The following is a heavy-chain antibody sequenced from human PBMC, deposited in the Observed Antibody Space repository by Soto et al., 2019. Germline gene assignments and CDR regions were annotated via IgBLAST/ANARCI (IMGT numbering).Heavy chain of an antibody. CDR1: GYSFTSYW. D-gene: IGHD3-3*01. Sequence: GESLKISCKGSGYSFTSYWIGWVRQMPGKGLEWMGIIYPGDSDTRYSPSFQGQVTISADKSISTAYLQWSSLKASDTAMYYCARLLYYDFWSGYYQPVHYGMDVWGQGTTVTVSS. CDR2: IYPGDSDT. J-gene: IGHJ6*02. CDR3: ARLLYYDFWSGYYQPVHYGMDV. V-gene: IGHV5-51*01.